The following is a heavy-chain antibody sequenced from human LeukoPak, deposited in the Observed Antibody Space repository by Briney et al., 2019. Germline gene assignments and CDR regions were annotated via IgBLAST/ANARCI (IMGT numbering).Heavy chain of an antibody. CDR1: GYTFTSYG. Sequence: GASVRVSCKASGYTFTSYGISWGRQAPGEGLEGMGWISAYNGNTNYAQKLQGRVTMTTDTSTSTAYMELRSLRSDDTAVYYCARVRRYCSSTSCYAPLFDYWGQGTLVTVSS. CDR3: ARVRRYCSSTSCYAPLFDY. D-gene: IGHD2-2*01. V-gene: IGHV1-18*01. J-gene: IGHJ4*02. CDR2: ISAYNGNT.